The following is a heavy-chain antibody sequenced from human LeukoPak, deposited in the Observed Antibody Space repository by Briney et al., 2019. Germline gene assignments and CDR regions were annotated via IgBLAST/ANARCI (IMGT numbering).Heavy chain of an antibody. Sequence: LPGGSLRLSCTASGFSFRTYIMAWVRQVPGKGLDWISAISRDAITTYYAVPVRGRFTISRDNFRNTLSLQMDSLRADDSAVYYCAKDASPYSNYAVRWFDSWGQGTLVTVCS. CDR3: AKDASPYSNYAVRWFDS. D-gene: IGHD4/OR15-4a*01. V-gene: IGHV3-23*01. CDR1: GFSFRTYI. J-gene: IGHJ5*01. CDR2: ISRDAITT.